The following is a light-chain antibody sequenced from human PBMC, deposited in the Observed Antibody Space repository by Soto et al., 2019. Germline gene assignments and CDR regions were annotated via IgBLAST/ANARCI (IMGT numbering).Light chain of an antibody. V-gene: IGKV1-5*03. Sequence: DIHMTQSPSTLSASVGDRVTITFRASQSLTRWLAWYQQKPGKAPNLLIYKTSSLESGVPSRFSGSGSGTEFTLTISSLQPDDFATYYCQHWTDYSWTFGQGTQVEVK. CDR3: QHWTDYSWT. CDR1: QSLTRW. J-gene: IGKJ1*01. CDR2: KTS.